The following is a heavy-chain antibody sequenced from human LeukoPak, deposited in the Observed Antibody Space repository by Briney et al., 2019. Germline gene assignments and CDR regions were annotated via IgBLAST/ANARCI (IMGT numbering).Heavy chain of an antibody. Sequence: GASVKDSCMPPGYTLIGFYIHWVPPTPGQRLEWLGWINPNNGGTNYAQNFQGRVTMTRDTSISTAYMELSRLRSDDTAVYYCARVYSRGWYFVFDIWGQGTMVTVSS. V-gene: IGHV1-2*02. CDR2: INPNNGGT. J-gene: IGHJ3*02. CDR3: ARVYSRGWYFVFDI. D-gene: IGHD6-19*01. CDR1: GYTLIGFY.